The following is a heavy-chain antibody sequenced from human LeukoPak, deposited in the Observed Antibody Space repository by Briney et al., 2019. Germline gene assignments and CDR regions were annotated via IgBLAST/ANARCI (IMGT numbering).Heavy chain of an antibody. CDR1: GFTFGTHS. Sequence: GGFLRLSCVDSGFTFGTHSMNWVRQAPGKGLEWVSYINGGGSPIYYANSVRGRFTISRDNAKNSLYLQMNSLRAEDTAVYYCVRDNPRCCGVVPANIDDYWGQGTLVTVSS. CDR3: VRDNPRCCGVVPANIDDY. D-gene: IGHD2-15*01. CDR2: INGGGSPI. J-gene: IGHJ4*02. V-gene: IGHV3-48*01.